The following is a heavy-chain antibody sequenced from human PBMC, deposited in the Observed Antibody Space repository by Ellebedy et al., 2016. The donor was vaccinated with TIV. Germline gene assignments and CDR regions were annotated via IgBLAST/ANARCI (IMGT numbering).Heavy chain of an antibody. CDR2: INHSGST. CDR3: ARAPGSSSGWYFPGDY. J-gene: IGHJ4*02. D-gene: IGHD6-19*01. Sequence: MPSETLSLTCAVYGGSFSGYYWSWIRQPPGKGLEWIGEINHSGSTNYSPSLKSRVTISVDTSKNQFSLKLSSVTAADTAVYYCARAPGSSSGWYFPGDYWGQGTLVTVSS. V-gene: IGHV4-34*01. CDR1: GGSFSGYY.